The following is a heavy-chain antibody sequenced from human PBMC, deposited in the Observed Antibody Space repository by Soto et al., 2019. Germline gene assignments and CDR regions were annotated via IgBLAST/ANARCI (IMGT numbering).Heavy chain of an antibody. V-gene: IGHV3-48*02. Sequence: PGGSLRLSCSASTFAFSRYSMNWVRQAPGKGLEWLSYITSTGGTMYYADSVKGRFTISRDNAKNSLYVQMNSLRDEETAVYYCARGGVDYGSGSYSGRYYGMDVWGQGTTVTVSS. CDR2: ITSTGGTM. D-gene: IGHD3-10*01. CDR3: ARGGVDYGSGSYSGRYYGMDV. J-gene: IGHJ6*02. CDR1: TFAFSRYS.